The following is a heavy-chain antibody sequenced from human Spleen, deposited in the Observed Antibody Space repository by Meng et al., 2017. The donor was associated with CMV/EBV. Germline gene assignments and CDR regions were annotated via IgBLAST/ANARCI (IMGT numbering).Heavy chain of an antibody. CDR2: ISSDGRNK. CDR3: ARPSRRENSGDYPPKY. Sequence: GGSLRLSCAASGFTFSSYPMHWVRQAPGKGLEWVAVISSDGRNKYYADSVQGRFTISRDNAKNSLYLQMHSLRAEDTAVYYCARPSRRENSGDYPPKYWGQGTLVTVSS. CDR1: GFTFSSYP. V-gene: IGHV3-30*04. J-gene: IGHJ4*02. D-gene: IGHD3-10*01.